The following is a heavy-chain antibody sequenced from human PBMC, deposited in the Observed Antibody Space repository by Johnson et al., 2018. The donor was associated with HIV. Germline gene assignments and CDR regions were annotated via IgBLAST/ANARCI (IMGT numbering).Heavy chain of an antibody. D-gene: IGHD3-16*01. CDR2: TSYDGGNK. CDR3: ARGSRYTYDNDDVYLLQAFDV. CDR1: GFTFSSYS. Sequence: QVQLVESGGGVVQPGRSLRLSCAASGFTFSSYSLHWVRQAPGKGLEWVAVTSYDGGNKYYADSVKGRFTISRDNSKNTLYLQMNSLRAEDTAVYYCARGSRYTYDNDDVYLLQAFDVWGQGTVVTVSS. J-gene: IGHJ3*01. V-gene: IGHV3-30*04.